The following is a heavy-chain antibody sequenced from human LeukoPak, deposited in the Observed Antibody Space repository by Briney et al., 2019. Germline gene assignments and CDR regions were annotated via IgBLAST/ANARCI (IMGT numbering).Heavy chain of an antibody. CDR3: ATDDYSGLLDY. D-gene: IGHD4-11*01. V-gene: IGHV1-69-2*01. J-gene: IGHJ4*02. CDR2: VYPEDGET. Sequence: GASVKVSCKVSGYTFTDYYMHWVPQAPEKGLEWMGLVYPEDGETIYAEKFQGRVTITADTSTDTAYMELSSLRSEDTAVYYCATDDYSGLLDYWGQGALVTVSS. CDR1: GYTFTDYY.